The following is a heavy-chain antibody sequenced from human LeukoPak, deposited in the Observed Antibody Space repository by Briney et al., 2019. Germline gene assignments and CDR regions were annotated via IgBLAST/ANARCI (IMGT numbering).Heavy chain of an antibody. CDR1: GFTFSDYY. J-gene: IGHJ4*02. CDR2: ISSSGSTI. D-gene: IGHD3-22*01. Sequence: GGSLRLSCAAPGFTFSDYYMSWIRQAPGKGLEWVSYISSSGSTIYYADSVKGRFTISRDNAKNPLYLQMNSLRAEDTAVYYCATNLISGYYPYYFDYWGQGTLVTVSS. CDR3: ATNLISGYYPYYFDY. V-gene: IGHV3-11*01.